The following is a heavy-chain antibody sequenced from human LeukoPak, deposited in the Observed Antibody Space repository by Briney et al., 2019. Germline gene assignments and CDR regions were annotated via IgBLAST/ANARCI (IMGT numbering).Heavy chain of an antibody. CDR3: AGGSVRFLSSY. CDR2: INHSGST. Sequence: SETLSLTCAVYGGSFSGYYWSWIRQPPGKGLEWIGEINHSGSTNYNPSLKSRVTISVDTSKNQFSLKLSSVTAADTAVYYCAGGSVRFLSSYWGQGTLVTVSS. J-gene: IGHJ4*02. V-gene: IGHV4-34*01. CDR1: GGSFSGYY. D-gene: IGHD3-3*01.